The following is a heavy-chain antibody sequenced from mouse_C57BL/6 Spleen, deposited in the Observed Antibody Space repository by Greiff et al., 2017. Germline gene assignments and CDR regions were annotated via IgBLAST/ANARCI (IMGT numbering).Heavy chain of an antibody. J-gene: IGHJ4*01. V-gene: IGHV1-18*01. CDR3: ARGRGAMDY. CDR2: INPNNGGT. CDR1: GYTFTDYN. Sequence: EVQLQPSGPELVKPGASVKIPCKASGYTFTDYNMDWVKQSHGKSLEWIGDINPNNGGTIYNQKFKGKATLTVDKSSSTAYMELRSLTSEDTAVYYCARGRGAMDYWGQGTAVTGSS.